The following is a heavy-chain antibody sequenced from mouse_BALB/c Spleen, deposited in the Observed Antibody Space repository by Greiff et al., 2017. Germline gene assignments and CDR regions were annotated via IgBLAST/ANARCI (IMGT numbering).Heavy chain of an antibody. CDR1: GYTFTSYW. Sequence: QVQLKQPGAELVKPGASVKMSCKASGYTFTSYWINWVKPRPGQGLEWIGDIYPGRGITNYNEKFKSKATLTLDTSSSTAYMQLSSLTSEDSAVYYCSRSAYYGNYDFDYWGQGTTRTVSS. V-gene: IGHV1-55*01. CDR2: IYPGRGIT. D-gene: IGHD2-1*01. J-gene: IGHJ2*01. CDR3: SRSAYYGNYDFDY.